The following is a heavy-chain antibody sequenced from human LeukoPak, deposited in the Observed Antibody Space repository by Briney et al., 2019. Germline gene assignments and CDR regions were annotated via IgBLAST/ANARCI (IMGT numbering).Heavy chain of an antibody. V-gene: IGHV3-48*01. D-gene: IGHD1-20*01. CDR3: AREGNWNDVH. CDR2: ISSGSSTI. CDR1: GFTFSSYS. J-gene: IGHJ4*02. Sequence: SGGSLRLSCAASGFTFSSYSMNWVRQAPGKGLEWISYISSGSSTIYYADSVKDRFTISRDNAKNSLYLQMNSLRAEDTHVYYCAREGNWNDVHWGQGTLVTVSS.